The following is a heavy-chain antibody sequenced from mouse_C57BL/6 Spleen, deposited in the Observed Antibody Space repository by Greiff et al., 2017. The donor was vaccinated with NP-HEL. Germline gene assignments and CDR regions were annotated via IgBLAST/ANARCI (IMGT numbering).Heavy chain of an antibody. CDR1: GYTFTSYW. V-gene: IGHV1-55*01. CDR3: AREDGYPPEFAY. D-gene: IGHD2-3*01. CDR2: IYPGSGST. Sequence: QVHVKQPGAELVKPGASVKMSCKASGYTFTSYWITWVKQRPGQGLEWIGDIYPGSGSTNYNEKFKSKATLTVDTSSSTAYMQLSSLTSEDSAVYYCAREDGYPPEFAYWGQGTLVTVSA. J-gene: IGHJ3*01.